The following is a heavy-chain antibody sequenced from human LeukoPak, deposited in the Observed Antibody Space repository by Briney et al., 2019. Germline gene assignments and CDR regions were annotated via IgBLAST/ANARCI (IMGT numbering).Heavy chain of an antibody. CDR1: GGSISSLSYY. Sequence: SETLSLTCTVSGGSISSLSYYWGWIRQPPGKGLEWIGTIYYSGNTYYSPSLKSRVTISVDTSNNQFSLKLRSVTAADTAVYYCARHSSYYGNFDYWGQGTLVTVSS. V-gene: IGHV4-39*01. J-gene: IGHJ4*02. CDR2: IYYSGNT. CDR3: ARHSSYYGNFDY. D-gene: IGHD3-10*01.